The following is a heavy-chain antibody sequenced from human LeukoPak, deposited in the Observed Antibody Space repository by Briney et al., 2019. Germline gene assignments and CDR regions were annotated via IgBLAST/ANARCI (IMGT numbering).Heavy chain of an antibody. CDR3: ARQGAADAFDI. CDR1: GFTFSSSA. V-gene: IGHV3-21*01. CDR2: ISSSSSYI. D-gene: IGHD1-26*01. J-gene: IGHJ3*02. Sequence: GGSLRLSCAASGFTFSSSAMNWVRQAPGKGLEWVSSISSSSSYIYYADSVKGRFTISRDNAKNSLYLQMNSLRAEDTAVYYCARQGAADAFDIWGQGTMVTVSS.